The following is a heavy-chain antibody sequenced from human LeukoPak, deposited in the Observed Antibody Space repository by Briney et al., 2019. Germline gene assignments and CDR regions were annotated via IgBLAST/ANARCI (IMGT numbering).Heavy chain of an antibody. Sequence: ASVKVSCKASGYTFTSYYMHWVRQAPGQGLEWMGWINPNSGGTNYAQKFQGRVTMTRDTSISTAYMELSRLRSDDTAVYYCARAGRYYGSGSYTVYYWGQGTLVTVSS. J-gene: IGHJ4*02. CDR1: GYTFTSYY. CDR2: INPNSGGT. CDR3: ARAGRYYGSGSYTVYY. D-gene: IGHD3-10*01. V-gene: IGHV1-2*02.